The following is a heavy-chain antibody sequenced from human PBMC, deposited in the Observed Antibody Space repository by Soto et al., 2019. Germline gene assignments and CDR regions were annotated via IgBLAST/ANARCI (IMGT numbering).Heavy chain of an antibody. J-gene: IGHJ4*02. D-gene: IGHD3-16*02. CDR2: IYYSGST. CDR1: GGSISSGDYY. Sequence: SETLSLTCTVSGGSISSGDYYWSWIRKPPGKGLEWIGYIYYSGSTYYNPSLKSRVTISVDTSKNQFSLKLSSVTAADTAVYYCATEGNYVWGSYRQFDYWGQGTLVTVSS. V-gene: IGHV4-30-4*01. CDR3: ATEGNYVWGSYRQFDY.